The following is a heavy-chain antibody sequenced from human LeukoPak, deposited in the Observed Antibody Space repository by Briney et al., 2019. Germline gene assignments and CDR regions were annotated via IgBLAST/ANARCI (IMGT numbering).Heavy chain of an antibody. Sequence: GASVTVSCKASGYSFSNHDFNWVRKATGQGLEWMGWMNANSEYTGYSQKFQGRVTMTRNASTNTAYMELSSLRSEDTAVYYCARISDSNWYFDLWGRGTLVTVSS. D-gene: IGHD5-18*01. V-gene: IGHV1-8*02. CDR2: MNANSEYT. CDR1: GYSFSNHD. CDR3: ARISDSNWYFDL. J-gene: IGHJ2*01.